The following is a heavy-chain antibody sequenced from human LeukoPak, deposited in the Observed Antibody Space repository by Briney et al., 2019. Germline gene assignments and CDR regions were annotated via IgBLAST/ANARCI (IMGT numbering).Heavy chain of an antibody. Sequence: SETLSLTCAVYGGSFSGYYWSWIRQPPGKGLEWIGEINHSGSTNYNPSLKSRVTISVDTSKNKFSLKLSSVTAADTAVYYCARGRISYSSSWYTRYYFDYWGQGTLVTVSS. J-gene: IGHJ4*02. D-gene: IGHD6-13*01. CDR3: ARGRISYSSSWYTRYYFDY. V-gene: IGHV4-34*01. CDR1: GGSFSGYY. CDR2: INHSGST.